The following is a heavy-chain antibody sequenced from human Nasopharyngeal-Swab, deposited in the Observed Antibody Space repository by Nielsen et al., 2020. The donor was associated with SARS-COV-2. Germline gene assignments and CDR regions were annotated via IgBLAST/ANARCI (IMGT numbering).Heavy chain of an antibody. D-gene: IGHD3-22*01. V-gene: IGHV4-39*01. CDR3: GRRSDLFDSRGYS. CDR1: GDSVTTSDYY. CDR2: LLSSGSS. J-gene: IGHJ5*02. Sequence: SETLSLTCTVSGDSVTTSDYYRGWIRQPPGEVLEWIGSLLSSGSSYSNPSLKSRVSISVDTSKNQFSLKLTSVTAADTAVYYCGRRSDLFDSRGYSLGQGTLVTVSS.